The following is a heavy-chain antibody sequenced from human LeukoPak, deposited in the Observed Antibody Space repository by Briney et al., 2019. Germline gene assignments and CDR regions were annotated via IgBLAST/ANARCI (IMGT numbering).Heavy chain of an antibody. CDR2: INSDGSST. D-gene: IGHD5-18*01. J-gene: IGHJ4*02. CDR1: GFTFSSYW. V-gene: IGHV3-74*01. CDR3: AKVRIQLWAPGHCFDY. Sequence: PGGSLRLSCAASGFTFSSYWMHWVRQAPGKGLVWVSRINSDGSSTSYADSVKGRFTISRDNAKNTLYLQMNSLRAEDTAVYYCAKVRIQLWAPGHCFDYWGQGTLVTVSS.